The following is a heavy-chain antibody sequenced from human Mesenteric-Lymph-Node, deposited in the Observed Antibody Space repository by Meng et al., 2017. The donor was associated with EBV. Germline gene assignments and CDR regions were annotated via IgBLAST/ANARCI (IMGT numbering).Heavy chain of an antibody. CDR2: VNHGGAT. V-gene: IGHV4-34*02. J-gene: IGHJ5*02. Sequence: QGKLQQWGAGLLKPSETLSLTCAVYGASFSDYYWTWIRQPPGKGLEWIGEVNHGGATIYNPSLESRVTISIDTSKNQFSLKVTSVTAADTAVYSCATLGSFASSIDPWGQGTLVTVSS. CDR1: GASFSDYY. D-gene: IGHD3-16*01. CDR3: ATLGSFASSIDP.